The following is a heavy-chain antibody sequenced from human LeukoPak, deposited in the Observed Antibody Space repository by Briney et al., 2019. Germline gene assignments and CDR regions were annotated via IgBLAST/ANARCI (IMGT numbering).Heavy chain of an antibody. J-gene: IGHJ6*02. CDR1: GFTFSSYS. D-gene: IGHD3-10*01. CDR3: ARAKKRITMVRGAYYYYYGMDV. Sequence: PGGSLRLSCAASGFTFSSYSMNWVRQAPGKGLEWVSSISSSSSYIYYADSVKGRFTISRDNAKNSLYLQMNSLRAEDTAVYYCARAKKRITMVRGAYYYYYGMDVWGQGTTVTVSS. CDR2: ISSSSSYI. V-gene: IGHV3-21*01.